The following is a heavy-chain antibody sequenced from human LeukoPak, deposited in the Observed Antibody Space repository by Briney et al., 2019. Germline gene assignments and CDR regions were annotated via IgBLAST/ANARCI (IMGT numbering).Heavy chain of an antibody. CDR1: GFTFSSYA. V-gene: IGHV3-23*01. D-gene: IGHD2-15*01. Sequence: SGGSLRLSCAASGFTFSSYAMSWVRQAPGKGLEWVSAISGSGGSTYYAGSVKGRFTISRDNAQNSLYLQMNSLRAEDTAVYYCARVRGGYCSGGSCYSAFDIWGQGTMVTVSS. CDR3: ARVRGGYCSGGSCYSAFDI. J-gene: IGHJ3*02. CDR2: ISGSGGST.